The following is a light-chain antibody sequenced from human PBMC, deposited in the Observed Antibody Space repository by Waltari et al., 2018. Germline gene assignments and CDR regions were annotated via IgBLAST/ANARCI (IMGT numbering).Light chain of an antibody. CDR2: DGS. CDR3: CSYAGSYTLV. Sequence: QSALTQPRSVSGSPGQSVTISCTGTSSDVGGYNYVSWYQQHPGKAPKLMIYDGSKRPSGVPERFSCSKSGNTASLTISGLQAEDEADYYCCSYAGSYTLVFGGGTKLTVL. V-gene: IGLV2-11*01. J-gene: IGLJ2*01. CDR1: SSDVGGYNY.